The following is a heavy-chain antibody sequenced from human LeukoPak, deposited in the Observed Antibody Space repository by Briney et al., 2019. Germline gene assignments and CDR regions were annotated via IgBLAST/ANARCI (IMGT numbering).Heavy chain of an antibody. CDR1: GXTFSSHG. V-gene: IGHV3-33*01. CDR3: ARWGNNKILDY. Sequence: PGGSLRLSCVASGXTFSSHGMHWVRQAPGKGQEWVAVIWYDGSEKYYADSVKGRFIISRDNSKNMLYLQMNSLRADDTAVYYCARWGNNKILDYWGQGTPVTVSS. CDR2: IWYDGSEK. D-gene: IGHD7-27*01. J-gene: IGHJ4*02.